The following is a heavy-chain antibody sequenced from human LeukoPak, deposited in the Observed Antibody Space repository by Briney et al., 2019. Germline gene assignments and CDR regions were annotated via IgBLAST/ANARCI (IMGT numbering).Heavy chain of an antibody. J-gene: IGHJ4*02. D-gene: IGHD1-7*01. CDR3: ARGEGTTNFDY. V-gene: IGHV1-46*01. CDR1: GYTFTSYY. CDR2: INPSGGTT. Sequence: GASVKVSCKASGYTFTSYYVQWVRQAPGQGLEWMGIINPSGGTTNYAQKFQGRVTLTRDTSTSTVYMELSSLRSEDTAMYYCARGEGTTNFDYWGQGTLVTVSS.